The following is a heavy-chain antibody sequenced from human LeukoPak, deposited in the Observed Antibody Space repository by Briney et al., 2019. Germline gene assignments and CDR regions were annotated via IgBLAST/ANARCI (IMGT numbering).Heavy chain of an antibody. CDR3: ARRLYGYYFDY. CDR2: IYHSGNT. D-gene: IGHD3-10*01. CDR1: GGSISSSNW. Sequence: SETLSLTCAVSGGSISSSNWWSWVRQPPGKGLEWIGEIYHSGNTNYNPSLKSRVTISVDTSKNQFSLKLSSVTAADTAVYYCARRLYGYYFDYWGQGTLVTVSS. J-gene: IGHJ4*02. V-gene: IGHV4-4*02.